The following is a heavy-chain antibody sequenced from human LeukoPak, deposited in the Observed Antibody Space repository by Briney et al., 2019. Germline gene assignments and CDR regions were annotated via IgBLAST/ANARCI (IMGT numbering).Heavy chain of an antibody. J-gene: IGHJ6*02. CDR1: GFTFSSYA. D-gene: IGHD3-10*01. V-gene: IGHV4-34*01. CDR2: INHSGST. CDR3: ARERVRPHYYYGMDV. Sequence: GSLRLSCAASGFTFSSYAMSWIRQPPGKGLEWIGEINHSGSTNYNPSLKSRVTISVDTSKNQFSLKLSSVTAADTAVYYCARERVRPHYYYGMDVWGQGTTVTVSS.